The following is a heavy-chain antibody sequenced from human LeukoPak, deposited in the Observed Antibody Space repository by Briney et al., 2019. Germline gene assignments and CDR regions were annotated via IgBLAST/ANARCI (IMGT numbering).Heavy chain of an antibody. CDR3: APAPLLSPAGY. D-gene: IGHD3-10*01. J-gene: IGHJ4*02. CDR2: INPSGGST. Sequence: ASVKVSCKASGYTFTGYYMHWVRQAPGQGLEWMGIINPSGGSTSYAQKFQGRVTMTRDTSTSTVYMELSSLRSEDTAVYYCAPAPLLSPAGYWGQGTLVTVSS. V-gene: IGHV1-46*01. CDR1: GYTFTGYY.